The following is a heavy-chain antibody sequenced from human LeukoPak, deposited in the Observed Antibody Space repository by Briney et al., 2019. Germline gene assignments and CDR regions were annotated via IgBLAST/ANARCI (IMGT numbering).Heavy chain of an antibody. V-gene: IGHV4-4*07. CDR3: ARVPYSGSYYSNWFDP. J-gene: IGHJ5*02. CDR1: GGSISSYY. CDR2: IYTSGST. D-gene: IGHD1-26*01. Sequence: SETLSLTCTVSGGSISSYYWSWIRQPAGEGLEWIGRIYTSGSTNYNPSLKSRVTMSVDTSKNQFSLKLSSVTAADTAVYYCARVPYSGSYYSNWFDPWGQGTLVTVSS.